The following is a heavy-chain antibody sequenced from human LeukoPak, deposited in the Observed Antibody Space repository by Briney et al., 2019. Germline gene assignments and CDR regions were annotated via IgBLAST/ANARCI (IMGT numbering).Heavy chain of an antibody. CDR3: TRRGYDYGGNSEPPTIEDY. Sequence: GGSLRLSCAASGFTFSGSAMHWVRQASGKGLEWVGRIRSKANSYATAYAASVKGRFTISRDDSKNTAYLQMNSLKTEDTAVYYCTRRGYDYGGNSEPPTIEDYWGQGTLVTVSS. J-gene: IGHJ4*02. CDR2: IRSKANSYAT. V-gene: IGHV3-73*01. D-gene: IGHD4-23*01. CDR1: GFTFSGSA.